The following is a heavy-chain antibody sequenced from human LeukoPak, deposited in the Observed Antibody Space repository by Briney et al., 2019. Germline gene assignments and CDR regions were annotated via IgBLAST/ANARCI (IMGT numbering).Heavy chain of an antibody. J-gene: IGHJ6*02. Sequence: SETLSLTCTVSGGSISSSSYYWGWIRQPPGKGLEWIGSIYYSGSTYYNPSLKSRVTIPVDTSKNQFSLKLSSVTAADTAVYYCASCSSPSCYYLGYYGMDVWGQGTTVTVSS. D-gene: IGHD2-2*01. V-gene: IGHV4-39*01. CDR1: GGSISSSSYY. CDR2: IYYSGST. CDR3: ASCSSPSCYYLGYYGMDV.